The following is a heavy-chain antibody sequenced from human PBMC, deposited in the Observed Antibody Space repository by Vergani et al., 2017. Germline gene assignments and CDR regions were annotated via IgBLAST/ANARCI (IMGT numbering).Heavy chain of an antibody. Sequence: QVQLVQSGAEVKKPGASVKVSCKASGYTFTSYYMHWVRQAPGRGLEWMGIINPSGGSTSYAQKFQGRVTMTRDTSTSTVYMELSSLRSEDTAVYYCARTMGYVSSWYGSDWFDPWGQGTLVTVSS. CDR2: INPSGGST. V-gene: IGHV1-46*03. CDR1: GYTFTSYY. J-gene: IGHJ5*02. CDR3: ARTMGYVSSWYGSDWFDP. D-gene: IGHD6-13*01.